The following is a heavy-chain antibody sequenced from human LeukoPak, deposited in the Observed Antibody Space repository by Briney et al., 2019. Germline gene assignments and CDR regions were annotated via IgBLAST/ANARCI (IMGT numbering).Heavy chain of an antibody. Sequence: SETLSLTCAVYGGSFSGYYWSWIRQPPGKGLEWIGEINHSGSTNYNPSLKSRVTISVDTSKNQFSLKLSSVTAADTAVYYCARGSLPAMVRGVPTLDYWGQGTLVIVSS. CDR2: INHSGST. CDR3: ARGSLPAMVRGVPTLDY. D-gene: IGHD3-10*01. V-gene: IGHV4-34*01. J-gene: IGHJ4*02. CDR1: GGSFSGYY.